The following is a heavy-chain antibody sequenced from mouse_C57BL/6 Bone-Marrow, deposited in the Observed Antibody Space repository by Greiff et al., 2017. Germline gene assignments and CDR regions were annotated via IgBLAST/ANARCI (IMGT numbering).Heavy chain of an antibody. J-gene: IGHJ4*01. CDR1: GYTFTSYW. V-gene: IGHV1-50*01. CDR3: ARTSYSFYAMDY. Sequence: VQLQQPGAELVKPGASVKLSCKASGYTFTSYWMQWVKQRPGQGLEWIGEIDPSDSYTNYNQKFKGKATLTVDTSSSTAYMQLSSLTSEDSAVYYCARTSYSFYAMDYWGQGTSVTVSS. CDR2: IDPSDSYT. D-gene: IGHD2-12*01.